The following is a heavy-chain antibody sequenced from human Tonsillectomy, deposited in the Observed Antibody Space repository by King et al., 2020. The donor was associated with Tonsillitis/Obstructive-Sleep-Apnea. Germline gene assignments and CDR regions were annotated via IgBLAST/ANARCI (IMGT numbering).Heavy chain of an antibody. D-gene: IGHD7-27*01. CDR2: ILPNDEK. Sequence: FTLKESGPVLVKPKETLTLTCTVSGFSLSNARMGVTWIRQPPGKALEWLAHILPNDEKSCSTYLKSRLTISKDTSKSQVVLTMTNMDPVDTATYYCARIVRNWGPVGLTYFFDLWGQGTLVTVSS. V-gene: IGHV2-26*01. J-gene: IGHJ5*02. CDR1: GFSLSNARMG. CDR3: ARIVRNWGPVGLTYFFDL.